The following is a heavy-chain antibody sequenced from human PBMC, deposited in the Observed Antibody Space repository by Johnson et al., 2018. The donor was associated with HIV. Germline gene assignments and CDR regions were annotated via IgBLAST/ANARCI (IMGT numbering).Heavy chain of an antibody. J-gene: IGHJ3*02. CDR1: GFTFSSYG. CDR3: AKDWDRWLQPPGDAFDI. CDR2: ISYDGTNK. Sequence: QVHLVESGGGVVQPGRSLRLSCAASGFTFSSYGMHWVRQAPGKGLEWVAVISYDGTNKYYADSVKGRFTISRDNSKNTLYLQMNSLRAEDTAVYYCAKDWDRWLQPPGDAFDIRGRGTMVTVSS. V-gene: IGHV3-30*18. D-gene: IGHD5-24*01.